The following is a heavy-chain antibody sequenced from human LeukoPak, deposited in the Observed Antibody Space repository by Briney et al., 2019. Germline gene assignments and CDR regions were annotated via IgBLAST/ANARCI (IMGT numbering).Heavy chain of an antibody. CDR3: VRMKYYTSGWYFDY. J-gene: IGHJ4*02. CDR2: ISVYNGNT. Sequence: GASVKVSCKASGYTFTSYGISWVRQAPGQGLQWMGWISVYNGNTHHAQKFQGRVTMTTDTSTSTVYVELRSLRSDDTAVYYCVRMKYYTSGWYFDYWGQGTLVTVSS. V-gene: IGHV1-18*01. D-gene: IGHD6-19*01. CDR1: GYTFTSYG.